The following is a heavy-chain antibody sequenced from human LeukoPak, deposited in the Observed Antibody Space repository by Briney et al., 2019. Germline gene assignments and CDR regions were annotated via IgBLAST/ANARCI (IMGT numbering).Heavy chain of an antibody. Sequence: SVKVSCKASGGTFSSYAISWVRQAPGQGLEWMGGIIPIFGTANYAQKFQGRVTITADESTSTGYMELSSLRSEDTAVYYCARSPGYSSSWLPFDYWGQGTLVTVSS. J-gene: IGHJ4*02. CDR3: ARSPGYSSSWLPFDY. CDR2: IIPIFGTA. CDR1: GGTFSSYA. V-gene: IGHV1-69*01. D-gene: IGHD6-13*01.